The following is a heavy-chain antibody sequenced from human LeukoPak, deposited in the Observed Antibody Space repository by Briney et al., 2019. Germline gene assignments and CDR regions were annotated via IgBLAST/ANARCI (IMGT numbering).Heavy chain of an antibody. CDR2: IYHSGST. CDR1: GYSMTSGYY. J-gene: IGHJ4*02. Sequence: PSETLSLTFTVSGYSMTSGYYWGWIRQPPGRGLEWIGCIYHSGSTCYNSSLKSRVTISVDTSTNQFSLRLSSVIAADTAVYYCARDGMATVVTPSYWGQGTLVTVSS. D-gene: IGHD4-23*01. V-gene: IGHV4-38-2*02. CDR3: ARDGMATVVTPSY.